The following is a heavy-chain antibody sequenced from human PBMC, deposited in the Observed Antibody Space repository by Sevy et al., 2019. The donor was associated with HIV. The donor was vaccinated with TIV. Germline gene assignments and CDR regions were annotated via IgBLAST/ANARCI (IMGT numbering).Heavy chain of an antibody. CDR1: GGSFSGYY. D-gene: IGHD1-1*01. V-gene: IGHV4-34*01. Sequence: LLQLRSLSLTCAVSGGSFSGYYWTWIRQPPGKGLEYIGEIHQSVGTSYNPSLKSRVTLSIDTSKNHFSLNLTAVTAADTAVYFCARRVYNWNDHSIWFAPWGQGTLVTVSS. CDR2: IHQSVGT. CDR3: ARRVYNWNDHSIWFAP. J-gene: IGHJ5*02.